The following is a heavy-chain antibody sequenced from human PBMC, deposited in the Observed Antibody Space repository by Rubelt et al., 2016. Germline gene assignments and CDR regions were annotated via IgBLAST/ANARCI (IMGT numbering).Heavy chain of an antibody. J-gene: IGHJ5*02. Sequence: QVQLQQWAAGLLKPSETLPLPSAVYVGSFSGSYWSWIRQPPGKGLEWIGEINLSGSTNYNPSLKRRVTMSVVTSKSQCSLKLTSVAAADTAVYYWARDGSWSGYYPSWGQGALVTVSS. V-gene: IGHV4-34*01. CDR1: VGSFSGSY. CDR2: INLSGST. CDR3: ARDGSWSGYYPS. D-gene: IGHD3-3*01.